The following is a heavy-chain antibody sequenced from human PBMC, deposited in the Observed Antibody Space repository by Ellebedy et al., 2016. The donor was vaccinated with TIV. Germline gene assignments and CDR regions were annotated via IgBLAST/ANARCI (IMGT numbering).Heavy chain of an antibody. Sequence: PGGSLRLSCAASGFTFSTYSMNWVRQAPGKGLEWISYIGNGPISYADSVKGRFTISRDTAKNSLFLLMNNLRDEDTAVYYCAGYQGESNGMDVWGQGTTVTVSS. J-gene: IGHJ6*02. CDR3: AGYQGESNGMDV. V-gene: IGHV3-48*02. CDR2: IGNGPI. CDR1: GFTFSTYS.